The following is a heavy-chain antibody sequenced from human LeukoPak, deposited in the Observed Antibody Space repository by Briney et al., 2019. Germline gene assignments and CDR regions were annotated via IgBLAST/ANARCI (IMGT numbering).Heavy chain of an antibody. J-gene: IGHJ3*02. CDR1: GGSISSYY. CDR2: IYNSGSS. Sequence: SETLSLTCTVSGGSISSYYWSWIRQPPGKGLEWIGYIYNSGSSNYNPSLKSRVTLSLATSKNQFSLRLSSVTAADTAVYYRATSDHYDSSGFGLDAFDIWGQGTMVTVSS. D-gene: IGHD3-22*01. CDR3: ATSDHYDSSGFGLDAFDI. V-gene: IGHV4-59*08.